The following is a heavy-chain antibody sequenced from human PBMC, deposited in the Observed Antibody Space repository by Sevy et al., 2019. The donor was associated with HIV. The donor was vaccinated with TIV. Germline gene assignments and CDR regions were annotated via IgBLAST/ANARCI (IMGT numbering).Heavy chain of an antibody. D-gene: IGHD3-3*01. Sequence: ASVKVSCKACESTFTAYYIHWLRQAPGQGLEWMGWINPNSDDTNYAQKFQGRVSMAADTSISTAYMDLSRLRFDDTAVFYWAGDRGIFGGGGGLDVWGQGTTVTVSS. J-gene: IGHJ6*02. CDR1: ESTFTAYY. CDR3: AGDRGIFGGGGGLDV. CDR2: INPNSDDT. V-gene: IGHV1-2*02.